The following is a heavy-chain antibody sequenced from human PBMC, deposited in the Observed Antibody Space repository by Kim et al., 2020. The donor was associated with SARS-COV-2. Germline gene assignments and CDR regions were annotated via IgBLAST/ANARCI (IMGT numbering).Heavy chain of an antibody. Sequence: YADSVKGRFTTSRDNSKNTLYLQMNSLRAEDTAVYYCAKGGRTAMAAAAGWGQGTLVTVSS. CDR3: AKGGRTAMAAAAG. J-gene: IGHJ4*02. D-gene: IGHD5-18*01. V-gene: IGHV3-23*01.